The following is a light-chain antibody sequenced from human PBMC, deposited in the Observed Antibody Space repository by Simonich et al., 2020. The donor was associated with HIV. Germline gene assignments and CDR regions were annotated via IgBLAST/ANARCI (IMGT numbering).Light chain of an antibody. J-gene: IGKJ4*01. CDR1: QSVSSN. CDR3: HQYNNRPLT. CDR2: GAS. V-gene: IGKV3-15*01. Sequence: IVMTQSPATLSVSPGERVTLSCRASQSVSSNLAWYQQKPGQSPMLLIYGASTRATGIPAKFSGSWSGTEFTLTISSMQSEDSAIYYCHQYNNRPLTFGGGTKVEIK.